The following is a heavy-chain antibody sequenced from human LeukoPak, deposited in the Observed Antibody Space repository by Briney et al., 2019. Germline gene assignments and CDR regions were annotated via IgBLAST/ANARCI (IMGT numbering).Heavy chain of an antibody. CDR3: ARDARITMVRGVDPFDY. CDR2: ISAYNGNT. CDR1: GYTFTSYG. J-gene: IGHJ4*02. Sequence: ASVKVSCKASGYTFTSYGISCVRQAPGQGLEWMGWISAYNGNTNYAQKLQGRVTMTTDTSTSTAYTELRSLRSDDTAVYYCARDARITMVRGVDPFDYWGQGTLVTVSS. D-gene: IGHD3-10*01. V-gene: IGHV1-18*01.